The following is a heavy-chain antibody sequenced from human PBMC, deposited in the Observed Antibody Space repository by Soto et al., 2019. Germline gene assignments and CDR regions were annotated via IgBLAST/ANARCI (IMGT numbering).Heavy chain of an antibody. CDR1: VFSFSNYG. V-gene: IGHV3-30*18. CDR2: VSSDGNNK. J-gene: IGHJ5*02. Sequence: VGSLRLSCVSSVFSFSNYGMHCVRHSPGKWLEWVAFVSSDGNNKYYAESVKGRFTISRDNAKNTLYLQVDRLTVDDTAVYYRAKDRVIKLLHIWPDPWGQGTLVNVSS. CDR3: AKDRVIKLLHIWPDP. D-gene: IGHD2-15*01.